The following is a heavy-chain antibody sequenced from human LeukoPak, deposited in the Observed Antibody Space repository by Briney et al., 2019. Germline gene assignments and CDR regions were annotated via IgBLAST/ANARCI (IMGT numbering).Heavy chain of an antibody. CDR1: GFTFSSHS. V-gene: IGHV3-21*01. J-gene: IGHJ4*02. D-gene: IGHD6-19*01. CDR3: ARPIGSSGWFFDY. CDR2: ISSSSSYI. Sequence: PGGSPRLACAASGFTFSSHSMNWVRQAPGKGLEWVSSISSSSSYIYYADSVKGRFTISRDNAKNSLYLQMNSLRAEDTAVYYCARPIGSSGWFFDYWGQGTLVTVSS.